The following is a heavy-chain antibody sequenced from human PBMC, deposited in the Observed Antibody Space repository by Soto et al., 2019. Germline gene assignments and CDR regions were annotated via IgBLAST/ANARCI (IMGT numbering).Heavy chain of an antibody. J-gene: IGHJ4*02. Sequence: QVQLVQSGAEVTKPGSSVKVSCKASGGTFSSYAISWVRQAPGQGLEWMGGIIPIFGTANYAQKFQGRVTITADESTSTAYMELSSLRSEDTAVYYCARDRDEMATMSYAFDYWGQGTLVTVSS. V-gene: IGHV1-69*12. CDR2: IIPIFGTA. D-gene: IGHD5-12*01. CDR3: ARDRDEMATMSYAFDY. CDR1: GGTFSSYA.